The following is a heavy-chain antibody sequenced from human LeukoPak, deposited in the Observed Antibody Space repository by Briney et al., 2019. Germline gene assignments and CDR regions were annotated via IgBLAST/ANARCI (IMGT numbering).Heavy chain of an antibody. CDR1: GGSFSGYY. CDR2: IYYSGST. J-gene: IGHJ4*02. D-gene: IGHD6-6*01. V-gene: IGHV4-59*01. Sequence: SETLSLTCAVYGGSFSGYYWSWIRQPPGKGLEWIGYIYYSGSTNYNPSLKSRVTISVDTSKNQFSLKLSSVTAADTAVYYCARFYSSSSFDYWGQGTLVTVSS. CDR3: ARFYSSSSFDY.